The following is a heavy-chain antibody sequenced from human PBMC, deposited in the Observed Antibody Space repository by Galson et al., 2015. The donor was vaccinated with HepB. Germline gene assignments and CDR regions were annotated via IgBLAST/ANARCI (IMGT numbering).Heavy chain of an antibody. CDR3: AREVMVRGVISGWLDP. V-gene: IGHV3-66*01. CDR1: GFTVSSNY. CDR2: IYSGGST. D-gene: IGHD3-10*01. Sequence: SLRLSCAASGFTVSSNYMSWVRQAPGKGLEWVSAIYSGGSTYYADSVKGRFTISRDNSQNTLYFQMNSLRAEDTAVYYCAREVMVRGVISGWLDPWGQGTLVTVSS. J-gene: IGHJ5*02.